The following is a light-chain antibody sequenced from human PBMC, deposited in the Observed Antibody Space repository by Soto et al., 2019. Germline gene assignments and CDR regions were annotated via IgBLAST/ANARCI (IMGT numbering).Light chain of an antibody. CDR2: SAA. J-gene: IGKJ1*01. Sequence: DIQMTQSPSSLSASVGDRVTITCRASQGIRNDLAWYQQKPGTAPQRLIYSAASLQSGVPSRFSGSGSGTEFTLTISSLQPEDFATYYCVQHNSYPLTFGQGTKVEIK. V-gene: IGKV1-17*01. CDR3: VQHNSYPLT. CDR1: QGIRND.